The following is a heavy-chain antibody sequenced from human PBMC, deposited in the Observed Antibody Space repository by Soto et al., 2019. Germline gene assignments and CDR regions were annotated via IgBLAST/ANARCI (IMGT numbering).Heavy chain of an antibody. Sequence: ASVKVSCKASGYTFTDQIITWVRQAPGQGLEYMGWINCYNGDTGYAQKFQGRVTMTRDISIATAYMELSSLRSDDTAIYYCARMATFGSLNWFDPWGQGTLVTVSS. D-gene: IGHD3-16*01. CDR2: INCYNGDT. J-gene: IGHJ5*02. CDR1: GYTFTDQI. V-gene: IGHV1-8*02. CDR3: ARMATFGSLNWFDP.